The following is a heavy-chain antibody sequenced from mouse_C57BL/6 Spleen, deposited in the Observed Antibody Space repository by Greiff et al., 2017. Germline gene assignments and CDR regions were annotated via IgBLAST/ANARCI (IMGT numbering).Heavy chain of an antibody. D-gene: IGHD2-1*01. CDR2: ISSGGDYI. V-gene: IGHV5-9-1*02. Sequence: DVQLQESGEGLVKPGGSLKLSCAASGFTFSSYAMSWVRQTPEKRLEWVAYISSGGDYIYYADTVKGRFTISRDNARNTLYLQRSSLKSEDTAMYYCTRDRLLGYFDVWGTGTTVTVSS. J-gene: IGHJ1*03. CDR1: GFTFSSYA. CDR3: TRDRLLGYFDV.